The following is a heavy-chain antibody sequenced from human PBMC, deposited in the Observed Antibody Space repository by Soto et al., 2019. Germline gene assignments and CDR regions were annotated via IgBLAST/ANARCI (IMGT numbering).Heavy chain of an antibody. CDR3: ARPNDSSGYYPLIY. Sequence: SETLCLTCTVSGGSISSYYLSWIRQPPGKGLEWIGYIYYTGSTNYNPSLKSRVTISVDTSKNQFSLKLSSVTAADTAVYYCARPNDSSGYYPLIYWGQGTPVNVSS. J-gene: IGHJ4*02. CDR1: GGSISSYY. D-gene: IGHD3-22*01. V-gene: IGHV4-59*01. CDR2: IYYTGST.